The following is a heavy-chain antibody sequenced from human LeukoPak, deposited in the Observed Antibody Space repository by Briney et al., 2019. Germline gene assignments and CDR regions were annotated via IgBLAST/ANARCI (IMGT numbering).Heavy chain of an antibody. J-gene: IGHJ4*02. CDR2: IDNSGSTA. D-gene: IGHD2-15*01. CDR1: GFTVSSNY. CDR3: ARGHGGNIDQ. V-gene: IGHV3-11*04. Sequence: PGGSLRLSCAASGFTVSSNYMTWVRQAPGKGLEWLSYIDNSGSTAHYAASVRGRLTISRDNAKNSLYLQMNSLRAEDTAVYYCARGHGGNIDQWGQGNLVTVSS.